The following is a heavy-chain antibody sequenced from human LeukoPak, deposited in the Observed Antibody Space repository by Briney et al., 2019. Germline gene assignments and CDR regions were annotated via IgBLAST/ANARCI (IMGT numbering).Heavy chain of an antibody. CDR1: GCSISSYY. D-gene: IGHD3-22*01. Sequence: SETLSLTCTASGCSISSYYLSWIRQPPGKGLEWIAYIYYSGSTNYNPSLKSRVTISVDTSKNQFSLKLSSVTAADTAVYYCARAQPDYYDSSGYYYSAFDIWGQGTMVTVSS. CDR3: ARAQPDYYDSSGYYYSAFDI. CDR2: IYYSGST. J-gene: IGHJ3*02. V-gene: IGHV4-59*01.